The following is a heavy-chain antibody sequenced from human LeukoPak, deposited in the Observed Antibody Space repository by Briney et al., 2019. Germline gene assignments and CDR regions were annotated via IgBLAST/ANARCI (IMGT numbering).Heavy chain of an antibody. J-gene: IGHJ4*02. Sequence: AGGSLRLSCAASGFTFSIDSMSWVRQAPGKGLECVANIKQDGSEKYYVDSVKGRFTISRDNAKNSLYLQMNSLRAEDTAVYYCASWGLYDFWSGYSHYYFDYWGQGTLVTVSS. CDR1: GFTFSIDS. CDR2: IKQDGSEK. CDR3: ASWGLYDFWSGYSHYYFDY. D-gene: IGHD3-3*01. V-gene: IGHV3-7*05.